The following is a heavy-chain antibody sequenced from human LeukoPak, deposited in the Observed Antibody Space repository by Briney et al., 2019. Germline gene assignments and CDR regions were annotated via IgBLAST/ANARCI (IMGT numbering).Heavy chain of an antibody. CDR1: GYTLTELS. CDR2: IIPIFGTA. CDR3: ARARSGYRPYYFDY. Sequence: VQVSCQVSGYTLTELSMHWVRQAPGQGLEWMGGIIPIFGTANYAQKFQGRVTITADESTSTAYMELSSLRSEDTAVYYCARARSGYRPYYFDYWGQGTLVTVSS. V-gene: IGHV1-69*13. D-gene: IGHD3-3*01. J-gene: IGHJ4*02.